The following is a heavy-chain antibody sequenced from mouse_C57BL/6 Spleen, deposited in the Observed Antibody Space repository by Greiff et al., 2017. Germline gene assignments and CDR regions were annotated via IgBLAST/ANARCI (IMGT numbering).Heavy chain of an antibody. V-gene: IGHV1-53*01. Sequence: QVQLQQPGTELVKPGASVKLSCKASGYTFTSYWMHWVKQRPGQGLEWIGNINPSNGGTNYNEKFKSKATLTVDKSSSTAYMQLSSLTSEDSAVYYCASYYDGYYVRYYAMDYWGQGTSVTVSS. D-gene: IGHD2-3*01. CDR3: ASYYDGYYVRYYAMDY. CDR2: INPSNGGT. CDR1: GYTFTSYW. J-gene: IGHJ4*01.